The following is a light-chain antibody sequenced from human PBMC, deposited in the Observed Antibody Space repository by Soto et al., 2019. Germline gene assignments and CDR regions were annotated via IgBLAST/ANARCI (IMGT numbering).Light chain of an antibody. CDR2: GAS. V-gene: IGKV3D-15*01. Sequence: EIVMTQSPATLSVSPGERATLSCRASRSVSSNLAWYQQKPGQVPRLLIYGASTRATGIPARFSGSGSGTEFTLTISSLQSEDFAVYYCQQYNNWPFTFGPGTKVDIK. J-gene: IGKJ3*01. CDR3: QQYNNWPFT. CDR1: RSVSSN.